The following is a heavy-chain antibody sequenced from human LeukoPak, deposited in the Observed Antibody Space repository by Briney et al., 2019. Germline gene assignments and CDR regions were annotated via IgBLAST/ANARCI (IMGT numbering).Heavy chain of an antibody. Sequence: PGGSLRLSCAASGFTFDDYTMHWVRQAPGRGLEWVSLISWDGGSTYYADSVKGRFTISRDNSKNSLYLQMNSLRTEDTALYYCAKDGAYYDSSQTGGDAFDIWGQGTMVTVSS. CDR3: AKDGAYYDSSQTGGDAFDI. J-gene: IGHJ3*02. V-gene: IGHV3-43*01. CDR1: GFTFDDYT. CDR2: ISWDGGST. D-gene: IGHD3-22*01.